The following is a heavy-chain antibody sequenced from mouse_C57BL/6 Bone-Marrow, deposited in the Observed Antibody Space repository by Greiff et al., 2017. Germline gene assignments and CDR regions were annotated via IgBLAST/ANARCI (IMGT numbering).Heavy chain of an antibody. V-gene: IGHV1-55*01. CDR3: ARSLQGWYGSIDY. CDR2: IYPGSGST. J-gene: IGHJ2*01. D-gene: IGHD1-1*01. CDR1: GYTFTSYW. Sequence: QVQLQQPGAELVKPGASVKMSCKASGYTFTSYWITWVKQRPGQGLEWIGEIYPGSGSTNYNEKFKSKATLTVDTSSSTGYMQLSSLTSEDSAVYYCARSLQGWYGSIDYWGQGTTLTVSS.